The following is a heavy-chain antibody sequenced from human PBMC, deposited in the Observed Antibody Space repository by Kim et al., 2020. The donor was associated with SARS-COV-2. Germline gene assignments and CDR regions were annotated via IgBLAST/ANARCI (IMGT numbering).Heavy chain of an antibody. Sequence: ASVKVSCKVSGYTLTELSMHWVRQAPGKGLEWMGGFDPEDGETIYAQKFQGRVTMTEDTSKDTDYMELSSLRSEDTAVYYCATGVAVAGRSSDYYYYGMDVWGQGTTVTVSS. J-gene: IGHJ6*02. V-gene: IGHV1-24*01. CDR1: GYTLTELS. CDR3: ATGVAVAGRSSDYYYYGMDV. CDR2: FDPEDGET. D-gene: IGHD6-19*01.